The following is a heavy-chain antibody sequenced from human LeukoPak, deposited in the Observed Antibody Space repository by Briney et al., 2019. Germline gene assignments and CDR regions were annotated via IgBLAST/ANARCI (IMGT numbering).Heavy chain of an antibody. V-gene: IGHV3-23*01. Sequence: GGSLRLSCAASGFIFKNNAMNWVRQAPGEGLEWVSVISGGGATTYYADSVKGRFTISRDNSKNTLNLQMNSLRADDTAVYYCAKGGHFDWLLLDYWGQGTLVTVSS. CDR2: ISGGGATT. J-gene: IGHJ4*02. D-gene: IGHD3-9*01. CDR1: GFIFKNNA. CDR3: AKGGHFDWLLLDY.